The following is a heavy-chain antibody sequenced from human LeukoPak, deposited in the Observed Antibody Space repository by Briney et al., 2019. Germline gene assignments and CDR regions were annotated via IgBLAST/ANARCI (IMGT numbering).Heavy chain of an antibody. CDR2: ISGSGGTT. Sequence: GESLRLSCAASGFTFSSSAMSWVRQAPGKGLEWVSAISGSGGTTYYADSVKGRFTISRDNSKNTLYLQMNSLRAEDTAVYYCARDSSGYFPYWGQGTLVTVSS. CDR1: GFTFSSSA. D-gene: IGHD3-22*01. J-gene: IGHJ4*02. V-gene: IGHV3-23*01. CDR3: ARDSSGYFPY.